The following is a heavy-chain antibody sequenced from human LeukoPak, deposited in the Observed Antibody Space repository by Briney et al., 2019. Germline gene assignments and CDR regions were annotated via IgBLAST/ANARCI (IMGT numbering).Heavy chain of an antibody. CDR3: ARDPHSGYDNWFDR. J-gene: IGHJ5*02. Sequence: PGGSLRLSCAASGFTFSSYWMHWVRQAPGKGLVWVARIKSDGSYTGCADSVKGRFTISRDNAKNTLYLQMNSLRAEDTALYDCARDPHSGYDNWFDRWGQGTLVTVSS. CDR1: GFTFSSYW. D-gene: IGHD5-12*01. V-gene: IGHV3-74*01. CDR2: IKSDGSYT.